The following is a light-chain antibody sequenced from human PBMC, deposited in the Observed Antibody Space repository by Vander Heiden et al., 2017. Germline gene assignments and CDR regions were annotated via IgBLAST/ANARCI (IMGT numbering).Light chain of an antibody. CDR2: DAS. CDR1: QSVSSY. CDR3: QQRSNGPPMYT. Sequence: EIVLTQSPATLSLSPGERATLSCRASQSVSSYLAWYQQKPGQAPRLLIYDASNRATGIPARFSGSGSGTDFTLTISSLEPEDFAVYYCQQRSNGPPMYTFGQGTRLEMK. J-gene: IGKJ2*01. V-gene: IGKV3-11*01.